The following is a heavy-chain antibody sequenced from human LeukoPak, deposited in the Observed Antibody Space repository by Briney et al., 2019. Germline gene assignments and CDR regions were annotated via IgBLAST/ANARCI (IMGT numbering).Heavy chain of an antibody. D-gene: IGHD6-13*01. J-gene: IGHJ4*02. Sequence: PSETLSLTCTVSGGSISSSSYYWGWIRQPPGKGLEWIGSIYYSGSTYYNPSLKSRVTISVDTSKNQFSLKLSSVTAADTAVCYCASDSYSSSWYVTLNYWGQGTLVTVSS. CDR2: IYYSGST. CDR3: ASDSYSSSWYVTLNY. CDR1: GGSISSSSYY. V-gene: IGHV4-39*01.